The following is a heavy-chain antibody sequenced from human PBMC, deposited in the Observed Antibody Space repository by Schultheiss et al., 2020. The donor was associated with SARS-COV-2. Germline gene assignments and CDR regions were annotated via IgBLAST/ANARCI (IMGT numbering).Heavy chain of an antibody. CDR1: GGTFSSYA. CDR3: ARDRQLGDWYFDL. CDR2: INPNSGGT. V-gene: IGHV1-69*13. D-gene: IGHD6-13*01. J-gene: IGHJ2*01. Sequence: SVKVSCKASGGTFSSYAISWVRQAPGQGLEWMGWINPNSGGTNYAQKFQGRVTITADESTSTAYMELSSLRSEDTAVYYCARDRQLGDWYFDLWGRGTLVTVSS.